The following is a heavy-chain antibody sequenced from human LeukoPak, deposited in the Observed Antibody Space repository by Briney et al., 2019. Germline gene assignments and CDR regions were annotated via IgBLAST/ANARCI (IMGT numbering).Heavy chain of an antibody. V-gene: IGHV4-59*01. CDR3: ARIGVYDSSGYGENWSDP. J-gene: IGHJ5*02. CDR2: IYYSGST. CDR1: GGSISSYY. D-gene: IGHD3-22*01. Sequence: PSETLSLTCTVSGGSISSYYWSWIRQPPGKGLEWIGYIYYSGSTNYNPYLKSRVTISVDTSKNQFSLKLSSVTAADTAVYYCARIGVYDSSGYGENWSDPWGQGTLVTVSS.